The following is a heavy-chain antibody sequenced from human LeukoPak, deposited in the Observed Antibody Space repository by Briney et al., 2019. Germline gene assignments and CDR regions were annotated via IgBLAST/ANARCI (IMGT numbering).Heavy chain of an antibody. D-gene: IGHD6-13*01. CDR1: GYSFTTHW. CDR3: AAGIAASLDY. CDR2: IYPSDSDT. Sequence: GESLKISCKASGYSFTTHWIGWVRQMPGKGLEWMGIIYPSDSDTRYSPSFKGQVTISADKSITTAYLRWSSLKASDTAFYYCAAGIAASLDYWGQGSLVTVSS. J-gene: IGHJ4*02. V-gene: IGHV5-51*01.